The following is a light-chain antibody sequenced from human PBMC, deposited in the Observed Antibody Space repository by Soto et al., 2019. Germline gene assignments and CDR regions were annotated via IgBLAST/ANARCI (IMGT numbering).Light chain of an antibody. CDR2: SNN. Sequence: QSVLTQPPSASGTPGQRVTISCSGSSSNIGSNTVNWYQQLPGTAPKLLIYSNNQRPSGVPDRFSGSKSGTSASLAISGLQSEDEADYYCAAWGDSLNGYVFGTGTKATVL. V-gene: IGLV1-44*01. J-gene: IGLJ1*01. CDR3: AAWGDSLNGYV. CDR1: SSNIGSNT.